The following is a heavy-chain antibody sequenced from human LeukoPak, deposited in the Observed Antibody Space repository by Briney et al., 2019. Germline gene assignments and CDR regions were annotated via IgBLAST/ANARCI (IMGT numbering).Heavy chain of an antibody. V-gene: IGHV3-21*01. D-gene: IGHD4-11*01. CDR2: ISSSSSYI. CDR3: ARARDYSGGYFDY. J-gene: IGHJ4*02. Sequence: PGGSLRLSCAASGFTFSSYSMNWVRQAPGKGLEWVSSISSSSSYIYYADSVKGRFTISRDNAKNSLYLQMNSLRAEDTAAYYCARARDYSGGYFDYWGQGSLVTVSS. CDR1: GFTFSSYS.